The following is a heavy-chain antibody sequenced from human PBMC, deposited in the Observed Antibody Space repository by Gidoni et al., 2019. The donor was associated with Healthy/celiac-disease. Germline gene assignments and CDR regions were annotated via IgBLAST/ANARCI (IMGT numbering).Heavy chain of an antibody. D-gene: IGHD1-26*01. J-gene: IGHJ3*02. V-gene: IGHV4-30-4*01. CDR1: AGSISSGDYY. Sequence: QVQLQESGPGLVKPSQPLSLTCTVSAGSISSGDYYWSWTRQPPGKGLEWIGYIYYSGSTYYNPSLKSRVTISVDTSKNQFSLKLSSVTAADTAVYYCARGGSYYVRTPEDAFDIWGQGTMVTVSS. CDR2: IYYSGST. CDR3: ARGGSYYVRTPEDAFDI.